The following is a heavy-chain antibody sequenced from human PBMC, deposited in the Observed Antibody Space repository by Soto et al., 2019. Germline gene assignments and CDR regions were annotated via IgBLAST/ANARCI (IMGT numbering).Heavy chain of an antibody. Sequence: PGGSLRLSCAASGFNFSSYAMSWVRQAPGKGLDWVSAISSSGGSTYYADSVKGRFTISRDNFKNTLYLQMNSLRAEDTAVYYCVSPGVVAATGLYYFDYWGQGTLVTVSS. D-gene: IGHD2-15*01. CDR1: GFNFSSYA. CDR2: ISSSGGST. J-gene: IGHJ4*02. V-gene: IGHV3-23*01. CDR3: VSPGVVAATGLYYFDY.